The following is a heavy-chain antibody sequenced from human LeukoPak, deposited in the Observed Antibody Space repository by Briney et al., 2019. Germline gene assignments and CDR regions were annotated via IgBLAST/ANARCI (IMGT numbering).Heavy chain of an antibody. CDR3: ARGLFLSGYLDAFDI. CDR1: GFTVNNKY. Sequence: GGSLRLSCAASGFTVNNKYMTWVRQATGKGLEWVSLIYNDGRTYYADSVKGRCTISRDNLKNVLYLQMNSLKVEDTALYYCARGLFLSGYLDAFDIWGKGTVVTVSS. J-gene: IGHJ3*02. V-gene: IGHV3-53*01. D-gene: IGHD3-22*01. CDR2: IYNDGRT.